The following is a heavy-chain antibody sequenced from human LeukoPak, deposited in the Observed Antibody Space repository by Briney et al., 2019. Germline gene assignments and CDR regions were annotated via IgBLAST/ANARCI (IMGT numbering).Heavy chain of an antibody. J-gene: IGHJ4*02. Sequence: GGSLRLSCAASGFTFSSYSMNWVRQAPGKGLEWVSSISSSSSYIYYADSVKGRFTISRDNAKNSLYLQMDSLRAEDTAVYYCARDKSAARGYYFDYWGQGTLVTVSS. D-gene: IGHD6-6*01. CDR2: ISSSSSYI. CDR1: GFTFSSYS. V-gene: IGHV3-21*01. CDR3: ARDKSAARGYYFDY.